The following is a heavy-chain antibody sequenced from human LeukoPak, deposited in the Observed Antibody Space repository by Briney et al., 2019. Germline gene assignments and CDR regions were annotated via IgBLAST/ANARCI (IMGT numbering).Heavy chain of an antibody. CDR2: IWFDGTNE. Sequence: HPGGSLRLSCAASGFTFSRYGMHWVRQAPGKGLEWVALIWFDGTNENYGDSVNGRFTISRDNSKNTVYLEMSSLRAEDTALYYCARVRDSRDSDAFDTWGQGTMVTISS. CDR3: ARVRDSRDSDAFDT. J-gene: IGHJ3*02. D-gene: IGHD6-13*01. CDR1: GFTFSRYG. V-gene: IGHV3-33*01.